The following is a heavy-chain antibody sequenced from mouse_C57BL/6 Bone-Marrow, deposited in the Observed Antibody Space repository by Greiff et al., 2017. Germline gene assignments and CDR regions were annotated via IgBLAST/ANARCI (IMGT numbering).Heavy chain of an antibody. CDR2: IHPNSGST. Sequence: QVQLQQPGAELVKPGASVKLSCKASGYTFTSYWMHWVKQRPGQGLEWIGMIHPNSGSTNYNEKFKSKATLTVDKSSSTAYMQLRSLTSEDSAVXYCARSDYDVSWFAYWGQGTLVTVSA. J-gene: IGHJ3*01. V-gene: IGHV1-64*01. D-gene: IGHD2-4*01. CDR3: ARSDYDVSWFAY. CDR1: GYTFTSYW.